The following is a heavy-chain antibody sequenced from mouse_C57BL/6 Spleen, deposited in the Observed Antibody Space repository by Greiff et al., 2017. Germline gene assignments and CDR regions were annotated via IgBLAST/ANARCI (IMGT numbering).Heavy chain of an antibody. J-gene: IGHJ3*01. CDR1: GYSFTDYN. Sequence: EVQLQQSGPELVKPGASVKISCKASGYSFTDYNMNWVKQSNGKSLEWIGVINPNYGTPSYNQKFKGKATLTVDQSSSTAYMQLNSLTSEDSAVYYCARCSLYGSSPAWFAYWGQGTLVTVSA. CDR3: ARCSLYGSSPAWFAY. D-gene: IGHD1-1*01. CDR2: INPNYGTP. V-gene: IGHV1-39*01.